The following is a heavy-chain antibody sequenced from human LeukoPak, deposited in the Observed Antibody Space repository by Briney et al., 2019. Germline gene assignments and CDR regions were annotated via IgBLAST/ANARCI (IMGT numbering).Heavy chain of an antibody. J-gene: IGHJ4*02. CDR3: ARPRQGDYVFDY. D-gene: IGHD4-17*01. V-gene: IGHV4-59*01. CDR1: GGSISSYY. Sequence: SETLSLTCTVSGGSISSYYWSWIRQPPGKGLEWIGYIYYSGSTNYNPSLKSRVTISVDTSKNQFSLKLGSVTAADTAVYYCARPRQGDYVFDYWGQGTLVTVSS. CDR2: IYYSGST.